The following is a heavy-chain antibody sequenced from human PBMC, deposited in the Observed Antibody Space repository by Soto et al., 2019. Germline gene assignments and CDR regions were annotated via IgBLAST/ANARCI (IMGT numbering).Heavy chain of an antibody. CDR1: GASISGFY. CDR2: IYATGTT. J-gene: IGHJ5*02. CDR3: VRDGTKTLRDWFDP. Sequence: SETQSLTCTVSGASISGFYWSWIRKSAGKGLEWIGRIYATGTTDYNPSLKSRVMMSVDTSKKQFSLKLRSVTAADTAVYYCVRDGTKTLRDWFDPWGQGISVTVSS. V-gene: IGHV4-4*07. D-gene: IGHD1-1*01.